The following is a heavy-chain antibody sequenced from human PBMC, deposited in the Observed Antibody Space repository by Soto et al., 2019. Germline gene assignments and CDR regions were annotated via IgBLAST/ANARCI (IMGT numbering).Heavy chain of an antibody. D-gene: IGHD3-9*01. V-gene: IGHV4-59*01. CDR1: GGSISSYY. Sequence: ETLSLTCTVSGGSISSYYWSWIRQPPGKGLEWIGYIYYSGSTNYNPSLKSRVTISVDTSKNQFSLKLSSVTAADTAVYYCARDRGVLRYFDWSPIFDYWGQGTLVTVSS. J-gene: IGHJ4*02. CDR2: IYYSGST. CDR3: ARDRGVLRYFDWSPIFDY.